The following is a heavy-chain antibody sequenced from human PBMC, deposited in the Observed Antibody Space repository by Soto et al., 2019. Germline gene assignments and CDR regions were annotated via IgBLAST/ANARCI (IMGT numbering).Heavy chain of an antibody. CDR3: ARGPPAFNYDSSGYYGY. CDR2: INPSGGST. D-gene: IGHD3-22*01. Sequence: ASVKVSCKASGYTFTSYDINWLRQATGQGLEWMGIINPSGGSTSYAQKFQGRVTMTRDTSTSTVYMELSSLRSEDTAVYYCARGPPAFNYDSSGYYGYWGQGTLVTVSS. J-gene: IGHJ4*02. CDR1: GYTFTSYD. V-gene: IGHV1-46*01.